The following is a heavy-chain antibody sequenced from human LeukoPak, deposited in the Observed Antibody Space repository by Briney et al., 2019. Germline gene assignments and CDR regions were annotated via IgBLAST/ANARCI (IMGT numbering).Heavy chain of an antibody. V-gene: IGHV4-59*12. CDR1: GGSISSYY. CDR3: ARERITMIEDY. Sequence: SETLSLTCTVSGGSISSYYWSWIRQPPGKGLEWIGYIYYSGSTNYNPSLKSRVTISVDTSKNQFSLKLSSVTAADTAVYYCARERITMIEDYWGQGTLVTVSS. CDR2: IYYSGST. D-gene: IGHD3-22*01. J-gene: IGHJ4*02.